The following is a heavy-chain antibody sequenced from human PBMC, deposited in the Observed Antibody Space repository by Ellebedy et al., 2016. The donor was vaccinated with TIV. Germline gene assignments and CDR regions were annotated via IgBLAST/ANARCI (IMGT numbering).Heavy chain of an antibody. CDR2: INNSSGYI. CDR3: YSGGY. J-gene: IGHJ4*02. CDR1: GFIFSSYS. Sequence: GESLKISXAASGFIFSSYSMNWVRQAPGRGLEWVSSINNSSGYIFYADSVKGRFTISRDNAKNSLYLQMNSLRAEDTAVYYCYSGGYWGQGTLVTVSS. V-gene: IGHV3-21*01. D-gene: IGHD2-15*01.